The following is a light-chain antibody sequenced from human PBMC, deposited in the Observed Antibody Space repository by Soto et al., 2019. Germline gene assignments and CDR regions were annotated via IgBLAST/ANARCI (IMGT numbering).Light chain of an antibody. CDR2: DVS. Sequence: QSALTQPASVSGSPGQSITISCTGTSSDVGGYNYVSWYQHHPGKAPKLMIYDVSNRPSGVSNRFSGSKSGNTASLTISGLQAEDEADYYCSSYTSSNTGVIFGGGTQLTVL. CDR3: SSYTSSNTGVI. V-gene: IGLV2-14*03. J-gene: IGLJ2*01. CDR1: SSDVGGYNY.